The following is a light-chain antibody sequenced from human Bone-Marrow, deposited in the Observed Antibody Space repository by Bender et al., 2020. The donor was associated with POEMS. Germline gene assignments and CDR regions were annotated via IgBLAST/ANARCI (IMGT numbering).Light chain of an antibody. CDR3: SSYEATTTLFV. CDR2: EDT. J-gene: IGLJ1*01. V-gene: IGLV2-23*02. Sequence: QSALTQPASVSESPGQSITVSCTGDNTDLGPHSVVSWYQQHPGRVPKLMIYEDTKRPSGVSDRFSASKSGSTASLTISGLQAEDEADYYCSSYEATTTLFVFGSGTKVAVL. CDR1: NTDLGPHSV.